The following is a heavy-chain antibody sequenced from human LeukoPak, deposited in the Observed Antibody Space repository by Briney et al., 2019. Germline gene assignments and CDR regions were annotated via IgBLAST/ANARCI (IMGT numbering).Heavy chain of an antibody. CDR2: IYTGGNT. J-gene: IGHJ4*02. V-gene: IGHV4-61*02. Sequence: SETLSLTCTVSGGSINSGSYYWSWIRQPAGKGLEWTGRIYTGGNTNYNPSLKSRVTISVDTSKNQFSLKLSSLTAADTAVYYCVSGSLFDYWGQGTLVTVSS. CDR1: GGSINSGSYY. CDR3: VSGSLFDY. D-gene: IGHD1-26*01.